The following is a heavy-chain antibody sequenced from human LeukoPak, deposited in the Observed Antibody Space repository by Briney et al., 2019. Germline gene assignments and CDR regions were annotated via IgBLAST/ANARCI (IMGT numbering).Heavy chain of an antibody. D-gene: IGHD3-10*01. Sequence: SETLSLTCTVSGGSISSTRYYWGWIRQPPGKGLEWIGSIYYSGSTYYDPSLKSRVTMSVDRSKNQFSLKLSSVTAADTAVYYCARHGIYYGLGSSYGLPNWFDPWGQGTLVTVSS. CDR3: ARHGIYYGLGSSYGLPNWFDP. J-gene: IGHJ5*02. CDR1: GGSISSTRYY. V-gene: IGHV4-39*01. CDR2: IYYSGST.